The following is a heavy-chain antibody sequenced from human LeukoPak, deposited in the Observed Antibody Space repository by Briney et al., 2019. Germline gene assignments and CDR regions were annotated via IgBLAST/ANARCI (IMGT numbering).Heavy chain of an antibody. CDR2: IKSKTDGGTT. CDR3: TTDGGMYNWNDVVY. Sequence: GGSLRLSCAASGFTFNNAWMSWVRQAPGKGLEWVGRIKSKTDGGTTDYAAHVKGRFTISRDDSKNTLFLQMNSLKTEDTAVYYCTTDGGMYNWNDVVYWGQGTLVTVSS. CDR1: GFTFNNAW. V-gene: IGHV3-15*01. J-gene: IGHJ4*02. D-gene: IGHD1-1*01.